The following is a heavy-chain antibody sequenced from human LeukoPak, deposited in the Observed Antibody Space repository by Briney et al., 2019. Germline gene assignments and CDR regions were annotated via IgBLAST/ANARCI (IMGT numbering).Heavy chain of an antibody. CDR1: RGTFSSSA. V-gene: IGHV1-69*01. CDR3: ARRWGPLCSSASCYWRDWYFDL. D-gene: IGHD2-2*01. J-gene: IGHJ2*01. Sequence: SVKVSCKGSRGTFSSSAISWVRQAPGQGLEWMGGIIPIFGTPNYAQKFQGRVTITADESTSTDYMELSSLRSEDTAVYYCARRWGPLCSSASCYWRDWYFDLWGRGTLVTVSS. CDR2: IIPIFGTP.